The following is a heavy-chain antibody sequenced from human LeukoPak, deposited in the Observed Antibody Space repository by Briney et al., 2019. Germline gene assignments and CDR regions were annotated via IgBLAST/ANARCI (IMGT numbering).Heavy chain of an antibody. V-gene: IGHV3-30*18. J-gene: IGHJ4*02. CDR2: ISYDGINK. CDR1: GFTFSSYG. Sequence: GGSLRLSCAASGFTFSSYGMHWVRQAPGKGLEWVAFISYDGINKYYADSVKGRFTISRDNSKNTLYLQMNSLRAEDTAVYYCAKLGPPFDYWGQGTLVTVSS. CDR3: AKLGPPFDY.